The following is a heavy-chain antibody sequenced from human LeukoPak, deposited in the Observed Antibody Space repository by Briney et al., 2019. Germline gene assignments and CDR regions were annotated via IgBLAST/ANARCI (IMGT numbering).Heavy chain of an antibody. D-gene: IGHD3-22*01. V-gene: IGHV3-23*01. CDR3: AKVRGLYDSSAFDWYFDL. J-gene: IGHJ2*01. Sequence: GGSLRLSCAASGFTFSSYAVSWVRQAPGKGLAWVSAISDSGGSTQYADSVKGRFTISRDNSKNTLYLQMNSLRAEDTAVYYCAKVRGLYDSSAFDWYFDLWGRGTLVTVSS. CDR2: ISDSGGST. CDR1: GFTFSSYA.